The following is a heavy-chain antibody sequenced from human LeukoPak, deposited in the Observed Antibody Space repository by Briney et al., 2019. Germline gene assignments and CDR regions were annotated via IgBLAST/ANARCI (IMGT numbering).Heavy chain of an antibody. Sequence: SETLSLTCAVYGGSFSGYYWSWLRQPPGKGLEWIGEINHSGSTNYNPSLKSRVTISVETSKNQFSLKLSSVTAADTAVYYCARVAVAGPGTVDYWGQGTLVTVSS. CDR1: GGSFSGYY. CDR2: INHSGST. D-gene: IGHD6-19*01. J-gene: IGHJ4*02. V-gene: IGHV4-34*01. CDR3: ARVAVAGPGTVDY.